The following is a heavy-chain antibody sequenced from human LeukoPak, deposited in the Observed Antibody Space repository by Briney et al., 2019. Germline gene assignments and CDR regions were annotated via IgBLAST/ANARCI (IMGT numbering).Heavy chain of an antibody. J-gene: IGHJ3*01. Sequence: PGGSMRLSCEASGFTFRNYGMHWVRQAPGKGLQWVAVIYYDGNNKYYADSVKGRFTISRDNSKNTLYLQMNSLRAEDTAVYYCAREILGAYDAFDVWGRETVVTASS. D-gene: IGHD7-27*01. CDR3: AREILGAYDAFDV. CDR1: GFTFRNYG. V-gene: IGHV3-33*01. CDR2: IYYDGNNK.